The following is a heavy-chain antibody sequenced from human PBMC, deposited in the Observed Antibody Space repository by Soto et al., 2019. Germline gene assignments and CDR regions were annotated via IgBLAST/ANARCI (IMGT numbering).Heavy chain of an antibody. CDR2: INHSGST. J-gene: IGHJ6*02. V-gene: IGHV4-34*01. Sequence: PSETLSLTCAVYGGSFSGYYWSWIRQPPGKGLEWIGEINHSGSTNYNPSLKSRVTISVDTSKNQFSLKLSSVTAADTAVYYCASGVAGTGANYYYYGMDVWGQGTTVTVSS. CDR3: ASGVAGTGANYYYYGMDV. D-gene: IGHD6-19*01. CDR1: GGSFSGYY.